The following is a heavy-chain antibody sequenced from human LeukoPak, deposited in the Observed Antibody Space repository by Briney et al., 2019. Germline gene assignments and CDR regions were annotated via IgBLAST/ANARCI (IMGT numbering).Heavy chain of an antibody. D-gene: IGHD2-21*02. J-gene: IGHJ4*02. V-gene: IGHV4-59*08. CDR2: ISHTGNT. CDR3: ARVGDCGDDCYSHDY. CDR1: GGSINGFH. Sequence: KASETLSLTCTVSGGSINGFHWGWVRQPPGKGLEYLGFISHTGNTDYSPSLKSRVTISIDTSKNHFSLELRSVTAADTAVYFCARVGDCGDDCYSHDYWGQGTLVSVSS.